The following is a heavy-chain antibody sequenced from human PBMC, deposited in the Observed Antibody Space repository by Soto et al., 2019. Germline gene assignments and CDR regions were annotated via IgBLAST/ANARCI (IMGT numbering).Heavy chain of an antibody. CDR2: ISGSGFKK. V-gene: IGHV3-23*01. Sequence: GGSLTLSCAASGFIFENVGMRWGRHAPGQGLEWITSISGSGFKKYYADSVKGRFTISRDNSKSTVYLELNNLSAEDTAVYHCAKNQGVELVPLATVDWFDPWGQGSVVTVSS. J-gene: IGHJ5*02. CDR3: AKNQGVELVPLATVDWFDP. CDR1: GFIFENVG. D-gene: IGHD1-26*01.